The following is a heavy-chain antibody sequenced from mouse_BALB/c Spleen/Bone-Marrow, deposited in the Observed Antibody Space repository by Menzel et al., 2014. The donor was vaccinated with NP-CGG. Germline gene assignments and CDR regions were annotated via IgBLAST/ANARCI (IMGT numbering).Heavy chain of an antibody. CDR3: VRTYYYGGSFAS. CDR1: GYTFTSYT. J-gene: IGHJ3*01. D-gene: IGHD1-1*01. CDR2: IDPSSGYT. V-gene: IGHV1-4*02. Sequence: VQLQQSAAELVRPGASVKMSCKASGYTFTSYTMHWVKQRPGQGLEWIGYIDPSSGYTEYIQKFKDRTTLTADKSSSTAYMQLSSLASEDSAVYYCVRTYYYGGSFASWGQGTLVTVSA.